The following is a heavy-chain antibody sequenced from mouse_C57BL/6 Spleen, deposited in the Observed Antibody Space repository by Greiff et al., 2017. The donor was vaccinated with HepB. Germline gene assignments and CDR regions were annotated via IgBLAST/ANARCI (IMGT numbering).Heavy chain of an antibody. J-gene: IGHJ1*03. CDR3: TRYDGLWYFDV. D-gene: IGHD2-3*01. V-gene: IGHV1-15*01. CDR1: GYTFTDYE. Sequence: VQLQQSGAELVRPGASVTLSCKASGYTFTDYEMHWVKQTPVHGLEWIGAIDPETGGTAYNQKFKGKAILTADKSSSTAYMELRSLTSEDSAVYYCTRYDGLWYFDVWGTGTTVTVSS. CDR2: IDPETGGT.